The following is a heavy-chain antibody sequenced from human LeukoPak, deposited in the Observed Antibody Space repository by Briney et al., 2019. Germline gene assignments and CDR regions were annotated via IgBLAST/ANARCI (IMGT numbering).Heavy chain of an antibody. CDR3: ARQSGYSYYYFDY. J-gene: IGHJ4*02. CDR1: GGSISSYY. D-gene: IGHD5-18*01. V-gene: IGHV4-39*01. CDR2: VYYSGSS. Sequence: SETLSLTCTVSGGSISSYYWSWIRQPPGKGLEWIGSVYYSGSSYYTPSLKSRVTISVGTSKNLFSLKLSPVTAADTAVYYYARQSGYSYYYFDYWGQGTLVTVSS.